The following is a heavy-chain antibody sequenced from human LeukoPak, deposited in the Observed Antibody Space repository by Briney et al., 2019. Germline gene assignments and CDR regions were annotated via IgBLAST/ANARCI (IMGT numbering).Heavy chain of an antibody. Sequence: SETLSLTCTVSGGSISSYYWSWIRQPAGKGLEWIERIYTSGSTNYNPSLKSRVTMSVDTSKNQFSLKLSSVTAADTAVYYCARGVPNRYSGSYYDYWGQGTLVTVSS. CDR1: GGSISSYY. V-gene: IGHV4-4*07. CDR3: ARGVPNRYSGSYYDY. D-gene: IGHD1-26*01. CDR2: IYTSGST. J-gene: IGHJ4*02.